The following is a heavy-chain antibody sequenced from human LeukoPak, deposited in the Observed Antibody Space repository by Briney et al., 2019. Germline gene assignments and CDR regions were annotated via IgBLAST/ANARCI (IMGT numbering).Heavy chain of an antibody. CDR3: ARLGYCSSTSCYSYGMDV. J-gene: IGHJ6*02. D-gene: IGHD2-2*01. V-gene: IGHV4-39*01. CDR1: GGSISSSSYY. CDR2: IYYSGST. Sequence: SETLSLTCTVSGGSISSSSYYWGWIRQPPGKGLEWIGSIYYSGSTYYNPSLKSRVTIPVDTSKNQFSLKLSSVTAADTAVYYCARLGYCSSTSCYSYGMDVWGQGTTVTVSS.